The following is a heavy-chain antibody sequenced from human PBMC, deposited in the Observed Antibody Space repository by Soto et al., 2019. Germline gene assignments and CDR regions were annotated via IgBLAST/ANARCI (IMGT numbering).Heavy chain of an antibody. CDR2: IIPIFGTA. D-gene: IGHD3-10*01. V-gene: IGHV1-69*12. CDR1: GGTFSSYA. Sequence: QVQLVQSGAEVKKPGSSVKVSCKASGGTFSSYAISWVRQAPGQGLEWMGGIIPIFGTANYAQKFQGRVTITADESTSTAYMELSRLRSEDTAVYYCARVMTPRHYSIRSDAFDIWGQGTMVTVSS. CDR3: ARVMTPRHYSIRSDAFDI. J-gene: IGHJ3*02.